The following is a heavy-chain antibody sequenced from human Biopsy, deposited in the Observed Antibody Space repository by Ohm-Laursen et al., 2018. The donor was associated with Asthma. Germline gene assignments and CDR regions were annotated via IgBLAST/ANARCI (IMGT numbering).Heavy chain of an antibody. CDR3: ARKAGSCISRTCYSLDF. CDR1: GGTFNTYV. CDR2: INSVLGTT. J-gene: IGHJ4*02. D-gene: IGHD2-2*01. Sequence: PSVKVSCKSLGGTFNTYVIGRVRQAPGQGLEWMGGINSVLGTTTYPQKFQDRVTITADDSTSTVYMELSSLRSEDTAVYYCARKAGSCISRTCYSLDFWGQGTLVTVSS. V-gene: IGHV1-69*01.